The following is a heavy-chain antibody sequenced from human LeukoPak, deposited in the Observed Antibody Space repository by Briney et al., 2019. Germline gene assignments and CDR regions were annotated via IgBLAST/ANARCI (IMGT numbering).Heavy chain of an antibody. J-gene: IGHJ5*02. CDR2: IYYSGST. Sequence: SQTLSLTCTVSGGSISSGGYYWSWIRQHPGKGLGWIGYIYYSGSTYYNPSLNSRLIISVDTSKNQFSLKLSSVTAADTAVYYCARGAPGVADWFDPWGQGTLVTVSS. V-gene: IGHV4-31*03. CDR3: ARGAPGVADWFDP. CDR1: GGSISSGGYY. D-gene: IGHD6-19*01.